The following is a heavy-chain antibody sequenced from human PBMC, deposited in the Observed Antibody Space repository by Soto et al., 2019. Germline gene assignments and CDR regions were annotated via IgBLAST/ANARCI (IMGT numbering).Heavy chain of an antibody. CDR2: IYYSGST. CDR3: ARGGDGYGYAPGKYYYYYGMDV. J-gene: IGHJ6*02. V-gene: IGHV4-59*01. D-gene: IGHD5-12*01. Sequence: SETLSLTCTVSGGSISSYYWSWIRQPPGKGLEWIGYIYYSGSTNYNPSLKSRVTISVDTSKNQFSLKLSSVTAADTAVYYCARGGDGYGYAPGKYYYYYGMDVWGQGTTVTVSS. CDR1: GGSISSYY.